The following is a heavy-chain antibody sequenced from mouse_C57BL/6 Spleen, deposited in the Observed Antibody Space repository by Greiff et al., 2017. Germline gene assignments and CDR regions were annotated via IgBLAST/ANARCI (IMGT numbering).Heavy chain of an antibody. CDR3: ARGSSVVDWYFDV. V-gene: IGHV3-6*01. CDR1: GYSITSGYY. J-gene: IGHJ1*03. D-gene: IGHD1-1*01. Sequence: EVKLQESGPGLVKPSQSLSLTCSVTGYSITSGYYWNWLRQFPGNKLEWMGYISYDGSNNYNPSLKNRISITRDTSKNQFFLKLNSVTTEDTATYYCARGSSVVDWYFDVWGTGTTVTVAS. CDR2: ISYDGSN.